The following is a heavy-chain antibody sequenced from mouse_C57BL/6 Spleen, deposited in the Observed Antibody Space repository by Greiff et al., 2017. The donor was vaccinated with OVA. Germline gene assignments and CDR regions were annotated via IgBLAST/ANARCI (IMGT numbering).Heavy chain of an antibody. D-gene: IGHD1-1*01. CDR2: INPNNGGT. J-gene: IGHJ1*03. Sequence: VQLKESGPELVKPGASVKMSCKASGYTFTDYNMHWVKQSHGKSLEWIGYINPNNGGTSYNQKFKGKATLTVNKSSSTAYMELRSLTSEDSAVYYCASTTVRYFDVWGTGTTVTVSS. V-gene: IGHV1-22*01. CDR3: ASTTVRYFDV. CDR1: GYTFTDYN.